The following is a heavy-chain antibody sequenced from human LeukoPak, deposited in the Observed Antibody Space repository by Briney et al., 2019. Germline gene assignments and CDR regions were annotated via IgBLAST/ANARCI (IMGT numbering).Heavy chain of an antibody. D-gene: IGHD3-22*01. CDR1: GFTFSSYA. CDR3: ATSDSSGYYSQDYFDY. Sequence: GGSLRLSCAASGFTFSSYAMSWVRQAPGKGLEWVSAISGSGGSTYYADSVKGRFTISRGNSKNTLYLQMNSLRAEDTAVYYCATSDSSGYYSQDYFDYWGQGTLVTVSS. CDR2: ISGSGGST. V-gene: IGHV3-23*01. J-gene: IGHJ4*02.